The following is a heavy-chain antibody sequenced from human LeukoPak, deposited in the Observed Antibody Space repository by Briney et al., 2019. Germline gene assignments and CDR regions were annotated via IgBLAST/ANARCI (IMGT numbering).Heavy chain of an antibody. J-gene: IGHJ6*03. D-gene: IGHD4-23*01. CDR1: GGSFSGYY. V-gene: IGHV4-34*01. CDR2: INHSGST. CDR3: ARRTTVVTPLHYYYYYYMDV. Sequence: SETLSLTCAVYGGSFSGYYWSWIRQPPGKGLEWSGEINHSGSTNYNPSLKSRVTISVDTSKNQFSLKLSSVTAADTAVYYCARRTTVVTPLHYYYYYYMDVWGKGTTVTVSS.